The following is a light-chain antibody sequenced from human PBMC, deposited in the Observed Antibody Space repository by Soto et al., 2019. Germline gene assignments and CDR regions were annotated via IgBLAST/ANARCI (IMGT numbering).Light chain of an antibody. CDR2: RAS. CDR3: QQYGSSPWT. V-gene: IGKV3-20*01. Sequence: EIVLTQSPGTLSLSPGEKATLSCRASHSVSSNYVAWYQQRPGQAPRLLIYRASSRATGIPARFTGSGSEADFTLTISRLEPEDFALYHCQQYGSSPWTFGQGTKVEIK. J-gene: IGKJ1*01. CDR1: HSVSSNY.